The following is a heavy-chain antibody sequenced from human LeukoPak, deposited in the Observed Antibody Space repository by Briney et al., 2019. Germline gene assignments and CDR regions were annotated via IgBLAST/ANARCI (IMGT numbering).Heavy chain of an antibody. Sequence: GGSLRLSCAASGFTFSSYGMHCVRHAPGKGLEWGAVIWYDGSNKYYADSLKGRFTISRDNSKNTLYLQMNSLRAEGPAVYYCARLETFGYVFDYWGQRTLVTVSS. CDR3: ARLETFGYVFDY. J-gene: IGHJ4*02. D-gene: IGHD5-12*01. CDR1: GFTFSSYG. V-gene: IGHV3-33*01. CDR2: IWYDGSNK.